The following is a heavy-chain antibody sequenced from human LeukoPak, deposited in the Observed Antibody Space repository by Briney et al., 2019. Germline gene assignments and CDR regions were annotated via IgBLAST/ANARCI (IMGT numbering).Heavy chain of an antibody. V-gene: IGHV1-8*01. Sequence: ASVKVSCKASGYTFTSYDINWVRQATGQGLEWMGWMNPNSGNTGYAQKFQGRVTMTRNTSISTAYMELSSLRSEDTAVYYCAREARLLAEDYDYGMDVWGQGTTVTVSS. CDR3: AREARLLAEDYDYGMDV. CDR2: MNPNSGNT. D-gene: IGHD6-6*01. J-gene: IGHJ6*02. CDR1: GYTFTSYD.